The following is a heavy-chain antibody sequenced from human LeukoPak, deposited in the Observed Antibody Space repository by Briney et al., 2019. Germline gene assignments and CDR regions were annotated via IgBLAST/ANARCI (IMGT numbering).Heavy chain of an antibody. CDR2: IYYSGST. V-gene: IGHV4-59*01. CDR1: GGSISSYY. D-gene: IGHD5-12*01. CDR3: ARVGYSGYDYRGAFDI. J-gene: IGHJ3*02. Sequence: SETLSLTCTVSGGSISSYYWSWIRQPPGKGLEWLGCIYYSGSTNYNPSLKSRVTISVDTSKNQFSLKLSSVTAADTAVYYCARVGYSGYDYRGAFDIWGQGTMVTVSS.